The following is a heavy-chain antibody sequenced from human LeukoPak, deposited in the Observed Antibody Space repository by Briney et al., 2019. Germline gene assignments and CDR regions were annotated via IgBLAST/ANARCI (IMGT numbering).Heavy chain of an antibody. V-gene: IGHV4-59*08. D-gene: IGHD3-10*01. J-gene: IGHJ5*02. CDR1: GGSISSYY. CDR2: IYYSGST. Sequence: SETLSLTCTVSGGSISSYYWSWIRQPPGKALEWIGYIYYSGSTNYNPSLKSRVTISVDTSKNQFSLKLSSVTAADTAVYYCARPSERGALDPWGQGTLVTVSS. CDR3: ARPSERGALDP.